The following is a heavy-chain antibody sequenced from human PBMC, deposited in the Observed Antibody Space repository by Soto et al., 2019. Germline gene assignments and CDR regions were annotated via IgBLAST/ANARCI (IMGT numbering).Heavy chain of an antibody. CDR1: GFSFSSYA. D-gene: IGHD3-9*01. J-gene: IGHJ5*02. CDR2: ISGGGGST. Sequence: EVQLLESGGGLVQPGGSLRLSCAASGFSFSSYAMSWVRQAPGKGLEWVSGISGGGGSTYYAVSVKGRFTISRDNCKNTLSMQMNSLRVEDTAIYYCAKAGGYDILTGYRNRFDPWGQGTLVTVS. CDR3: AKAGGYDILTGYRNRFDP. V-gene: IGHV3-23*01.